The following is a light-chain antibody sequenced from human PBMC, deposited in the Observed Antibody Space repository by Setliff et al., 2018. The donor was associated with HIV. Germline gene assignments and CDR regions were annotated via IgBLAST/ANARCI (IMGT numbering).Light chain of an antibody. V-gene: IGKV1-9*01. J-gene: IGKJ5*01. CDR3: QQLNSYPIT. CDR2: GAY. Sequence: DIQLTQSPSLLSASVGDTVTITCRASQGIGSSLAWYQQKRGEAPNLLIFGAYSLESGVSSRFSGSGSGTEFTLTINSLQPEDLSTYYCQQLNSYPITFGQGTRLEIK. CDR1: QGIGSS.